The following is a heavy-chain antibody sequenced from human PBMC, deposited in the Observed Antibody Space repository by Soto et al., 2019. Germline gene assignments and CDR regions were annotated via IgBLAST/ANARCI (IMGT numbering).Heavy chain of an antibody. D-gene: IGHD5-12*01. V-gene: IGHV3-33*01. CDR2: IWYDGSNK. Sequence: GGSLTLSCAASGFTFSSYGMHWVRQAPGKGLERVAVIWYDGSNKYYADSVKGRFTISRDNSKSTLYLQMNSLRAEDTAVYYCARGKRWLQLALDYWGQGTLVTVSS. CDR1: GFTFSSYG. CDR3: ARGKRWLQLALDY. J-gene: IGHJ4*02.